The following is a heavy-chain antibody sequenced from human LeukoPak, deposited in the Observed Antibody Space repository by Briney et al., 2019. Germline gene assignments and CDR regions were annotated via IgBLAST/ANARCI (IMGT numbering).Heavy chain of an antibody. Sequence: GGSLRLSCVGSEFSFSSYWMSWVRQAPGKGLEWVANIKQDGSEIFYVDSVKGRFTISRDNAKNSLYLQMDSPRAEDTAMYYCARSLLSPNPRGASDYWGQGTLVTVSS. CDR2: IKQDGSEI. V-gene: IGHV3-7*01. J-gene: IGHJ4*02. D-gene: IGHD2-8*01. CDR1: EFSFSSYW. CDR3: ARSLLSPNPRGASDY.